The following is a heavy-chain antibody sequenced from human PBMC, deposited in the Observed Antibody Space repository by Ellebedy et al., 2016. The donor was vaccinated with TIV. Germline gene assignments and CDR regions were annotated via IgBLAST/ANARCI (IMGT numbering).Heavy chain of an antibody. Sequence: MPSETLSLTCTVSGGSISSRTRYWGWFRQTPEKGLEWIGTVYFTGTTYYNPSLSSRITISADTSNNQFSLKLTSVTAEDTAVYYCATARRDPLYYGVDVWGRGTTVTVSS. V-gene: IGHV4-39*01. CDR1: GGSISSRTRY. CDR2: VYFTGTT. CDR3: ATARRDPLYYGVDV. J-gene: IGHJ6*02. D-gene: IGHD6-13*01.